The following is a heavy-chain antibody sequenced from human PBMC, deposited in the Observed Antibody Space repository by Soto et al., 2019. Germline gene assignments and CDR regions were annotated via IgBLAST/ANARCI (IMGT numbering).Heavy chain of an antibody. Sequence: PGGSLRLSCAASGFTFSNAWMNWVRQAPGKGLEWVGRIKSKTDGGTTDYAAPVKGRFTISRDDSKNTLYLQMNSLKTEDTAVYYCTTTYYDFWSGSPAYYYYGMDVWGQGTTVTVSS. D-gene: IGHD3-3*01. CDR3: TTTYYDFWSGSPAYYYYGMDV. CDR1: GFTFSNAW. J-gene: IGHJ6*02. V-gene: IGHV3-15*07. CDR2: IKSKTDGGTT.